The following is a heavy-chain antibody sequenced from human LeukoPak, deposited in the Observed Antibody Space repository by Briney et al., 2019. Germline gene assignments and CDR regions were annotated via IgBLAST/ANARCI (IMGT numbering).Heavy chain of an antibody. CDR3: ARDLGQYYDTSDNWFDP. Sequence: GGSLRLSCAASGFTFSSYAMSWVRQAPGKGLVWVSRINSDGINTSYADSEKGRFTISRDNAKNTLNLQMNSLRAEDTAVYYCARDLGQYYDTSDNWFDPWGQGTLVTVSS. CDR1: GFTFSSYA. D-gene: IGHD3-22*01. J-gene: IGHJ5*02. CDR2: INSDGINT. V-gene: IGHV3-74*01.